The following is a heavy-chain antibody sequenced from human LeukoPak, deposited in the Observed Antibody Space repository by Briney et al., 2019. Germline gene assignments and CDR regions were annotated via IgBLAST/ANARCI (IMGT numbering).Heavy chain of an antibody. D-gene: IGHD5-24*01. CDR3: AKGGKRWLQGHIDY. J-gene: IGHJ4*02. CDR2: ISYDGSNK. Sequence: GSLRLSCAASGFTFSSYGMHWVRQAPGKGLEWVAVISYDGSNKYYADSVKGRFTISRDNSKNTLYLQMNSLRAEDTAVYYCAKGGKRWLQGHIDYWGQGTLVTVSS. V-gene: IGHV3-30*18. CDR1: GFTFSSYG.